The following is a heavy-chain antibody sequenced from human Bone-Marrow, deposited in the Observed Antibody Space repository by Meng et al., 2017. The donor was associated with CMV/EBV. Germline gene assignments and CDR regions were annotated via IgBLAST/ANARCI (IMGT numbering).Heavy chain of an antibody. D-gene: IGHD1-1*01. V-gene: IGHV3-21*01. CDR1: GFTFSGYN. CDR3: ARSTRTTGTSYYYYYFGMYV. CDR2: ISSTSAYI. J-gene: IGHJ6*02. Sequence: GGSLRLSCVPSGFTFSGYNVNWVRQAPGKGLEWVSSISSTSAYIYYADSVKGRFTISRDNAQNSVFLQMNTLRAEDTAVYYCARSTRTTGTSYYYYYFGMYVWGQGTTVTVSS.